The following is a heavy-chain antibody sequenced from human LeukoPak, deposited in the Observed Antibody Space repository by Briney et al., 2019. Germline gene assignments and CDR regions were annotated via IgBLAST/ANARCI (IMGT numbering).Heavy chain of an antibody. J-gene: IGHJ4*02. CDR3: AKDKRYFDWSPSDLDY. CDR2: ISWNSGSI. CDR1: GFTFDDYA. V-gene: IGHV3-9*01. Sequence: GGSLRLSCAASGFTFDDYAMHWVRQAPGKGLEWVSGISWNSGSIGYADSVKGRFTTSRDNAKNSLYLQMNSLRAEDTALYYCAKDKRYFDWSPSDLDYWGQGTLVTVSS. D-gene: IGHD3-9*01.